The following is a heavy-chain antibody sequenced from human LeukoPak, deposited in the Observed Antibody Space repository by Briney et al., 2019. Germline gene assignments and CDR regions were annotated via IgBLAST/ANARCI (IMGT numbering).Heavy chain of an antibody. Sequence: GGSLRLSCAASGFTFSNYAMSWARQAPGKGLEWVSGISAGDDSTYYAASVKGGFTISRDNSKNKLFRQMNILRAEDTAVYYCAKDKNPYCTNGVYYKRHWYSDLWGRGTLVTISS. V-gene: IGHV3-23*01. J-gene: IGHJ2*01. CDR2: ISAGDDST. D-gene: IGHD2-8*01. CDR1: GFTFSNYA. CDR3: AKDKNPYCTNGVYYKRHWYSDL.